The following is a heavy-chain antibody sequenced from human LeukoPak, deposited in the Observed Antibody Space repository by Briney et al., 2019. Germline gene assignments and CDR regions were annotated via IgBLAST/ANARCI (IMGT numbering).Heavy chain of an antibody. CDR1: GFTFSSYA. D-gene: IGHD3-22*01. V-gene: IGHV3-30*04. J-gene: IGHJ4*02. CDR3: AKTGGLWDSSGYLDY. Sequence: PGRSLRLSCAASGFTFSSYAMHWVRQAPGKGLEWVAVISYDGSNKYYADSVKGRFTISRDNSKNTLYLQMNSLRAEDTAVYYCAKTGGLWDSSGYLDYWGQGTLVTVSS. CDR2: ISYDGSNK.